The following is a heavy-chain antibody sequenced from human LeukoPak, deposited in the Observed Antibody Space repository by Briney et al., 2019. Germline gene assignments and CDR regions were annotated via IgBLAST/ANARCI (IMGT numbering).Heavy chain of an antibody. Sequence: EASVKVSCTASGGTFSSYAISWVRQAPGQGLEWMGWISGYNGHTKYAQKFQGRATMTTDTSTSTAYMELRSLRSDDTAVYYCARDSREVLLWFGEFSPWGQGTLVTVSS. CDR3: ARDSREVLLWFGEFSP. CDR1: GGTFSSYA. CDR2: ISGYNGHT. D-gene: IGHD3-10*01. V-gene: IGHV1-18*01. J-gene: IGHJ5*02.